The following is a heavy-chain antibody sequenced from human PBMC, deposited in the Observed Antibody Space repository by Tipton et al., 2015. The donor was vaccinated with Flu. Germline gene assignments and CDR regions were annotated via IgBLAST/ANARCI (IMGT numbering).Heavy chain of an antibody. CDR3: ARRVNDILTGYDAFDI. CDR2: INPNSGGT. Sequence: QLVQSGAEVKKPGASVKVSCKASGYTFTGYYMHWVRQAPGQGLEWMGWINPNSGGTNYAQKFQGRVTMTRDTSISTAYMELSRLRSDDTAVYYCARRVNDILTGYDAFDIWGQGTMVTVSS. V-gene: IGHV1-2*02. J-gene: IGHJ3*02. D-gene: IGHD3-9*01. CDR1: GYTFTGYY.